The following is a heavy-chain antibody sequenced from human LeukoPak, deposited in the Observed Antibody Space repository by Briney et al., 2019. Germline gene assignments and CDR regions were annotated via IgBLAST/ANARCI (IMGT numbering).Heavy chain of an antibody. Sequence: GGSLRLSCAASGFTFSSYAMGWVRPAPGKGLEWVSTISGSGGSTFYADSVKGRFTISRDNSKNTLYLQMNSLRAEDTAVYYCAKERSDNYEYFDYWGQGTLVTVSS. CDR1: GFTFSSYA. J-gene: IGHJ4*02. CDR3: AKERSDNYEYFDY. D-gene: IGHD3-22*01. CDR2: ISGSGGST. V-gene: IGHV3-23*01.